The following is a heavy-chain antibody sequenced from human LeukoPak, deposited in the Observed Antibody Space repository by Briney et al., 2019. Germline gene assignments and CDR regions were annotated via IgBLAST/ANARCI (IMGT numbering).Heavy chain of an antibody. CDR2: ISWNSGSI. CDR1: GFTFDDYA. Sequence: GRPLRLSCAASGFTFDDYAMHWVRQAPGKGLEWVSGISWNSGSIGYADSVKGRFTISRDNAKNSLYLQMNSLRAEDTALYYCAKSEMATIPPAYWGQGTLVTVSS. V-gene: IGHV3-9*01. D-gene: IGHD5-24*01. CDR3: AKSEMATIPPAY. J-gene: IGHJ4*02.